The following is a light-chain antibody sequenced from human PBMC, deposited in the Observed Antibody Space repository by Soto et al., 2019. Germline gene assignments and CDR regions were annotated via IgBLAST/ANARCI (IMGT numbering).Light chain of an antibody. V-gene: IGKV1-5*01. CDR2: DVS. CDR1: QSIRSW. CDR3: QQYNSYTWT. J-gene: IGKJ1*01. Sequence: DIQMTQSPSTLSASLGDRVTITCRASQSIRSWLAWYQQKPGKAPKLLIYDVSSLESGVPSRFSGSGSGTEFTLTISSLQPDDFATYYCQQYNSYTWTFGQGTKVDIK.